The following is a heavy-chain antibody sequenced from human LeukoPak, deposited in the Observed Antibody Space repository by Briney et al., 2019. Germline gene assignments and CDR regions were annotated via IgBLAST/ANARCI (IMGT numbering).Heavy chain of an antibody. CDR2: ISWESGGI. J-gene: IGHJ6*03. Sequence: GGSLRLSCAASGFTFDEYAMHWVRQAPGKGLEWVSGISWESGGIGYADSVKGRFTISRDNAKNSLYLQMNSLRAEDTAFYYCAKGTRLDSYYNMDVWGRGTTVTVSS. V-gene: IGHV3-9*01. D-gene: IGHD2-21*01. CDR1: GFTFDEYA. CDR3: AKGTRLDSYYNMDV.